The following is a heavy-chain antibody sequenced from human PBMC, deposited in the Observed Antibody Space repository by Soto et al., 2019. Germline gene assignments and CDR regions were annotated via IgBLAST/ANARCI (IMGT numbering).Heavy chain of an antibody. CDR2: IWYDGSNK. J-gene: IGHJ6*02. CDR1: GFTFSSYG. CDR3: ARDQHSNYGDYYYYYGMDV. Sequence: GGSLRLSCAASGFTFSSYGMHWVRQAPGKGLEWVAVIWYDGSNKYYADSVKGRFTTSRDNSKNTLYLQMNGLRAEDTAVYYCARDQHSNYGDYYYYYGMDVWGQGTTVTASS. D-gene: IGHD4-4*01. V-gene: IGHV3-33*01.